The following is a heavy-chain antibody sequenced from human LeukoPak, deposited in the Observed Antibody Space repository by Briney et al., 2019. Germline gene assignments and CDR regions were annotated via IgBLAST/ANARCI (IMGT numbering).Heavy chain of an antibody. CDR2: INPHNGNT. D-gene: IGHD3-10*01. V-gene: IGHV1-18*01. J-gene: IGHJ4*02. CDR1: GYTFISYG. Sequence: ASVKVSCKASGYTFISYGMSWVRQAPGQGLEWMGWINPHNGNTKYAQNLQGRVTMTTDTSTSTAYMELRSLRSDDTAVYYCAREAYGRFDYWGQGALVTVSS. CDR3: AREAYGRFDY.